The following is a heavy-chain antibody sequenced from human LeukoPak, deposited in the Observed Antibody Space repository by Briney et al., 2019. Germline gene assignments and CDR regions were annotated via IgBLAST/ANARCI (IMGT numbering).Heavy chain of an antibody. Sequence: GGSLRLSCAASGFTFSSYRMSWVRQAPGKALEWVANINQYGGDKYYVDSVKGRFTISRDNAKNSLYLQMNSLRAEDTAVYYCARGTRANWDLHDYWGQGTLVTVSS. V-gene: IGHV3-7*01. CDR1: GFTFSSYR. D-gene: IGHD7-27*01. CDR3: ARGTRANWDLHDY. CDR2: INQYGGDK. J-gene: IGHJ4*02.